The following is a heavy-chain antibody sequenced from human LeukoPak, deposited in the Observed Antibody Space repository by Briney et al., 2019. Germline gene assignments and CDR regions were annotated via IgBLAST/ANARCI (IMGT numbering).Heavy chain of an antibody. V-gene: IGHV4-39*01. D-gene: IGHD6-19*01. Sequence: PSETLSLTCTVSGGSISSSSYYWGWIRQPPGKGLEWIGSIYASGSTYYNPSLKSRVTISVDTPKNQFSLKLSSVTAADTAVYYCARPGYSSGWYVYWGQGTLVTVSS. CDR3: ARPGYSSGWYVY. J-gene: IGHJ4*02. CDR1: GGSISSSSYY. CDR2: IYASGST.